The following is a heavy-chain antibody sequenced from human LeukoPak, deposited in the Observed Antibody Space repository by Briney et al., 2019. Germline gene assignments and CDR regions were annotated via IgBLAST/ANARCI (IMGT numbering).Heavy chain of an antibody. CDR1: GGSFSGYY. D-gene: IGHD3-3*01. CDR3: ARDLVTIFGVVGAFDI. J-gene: IGHJ3*02. CDR2: IYYSGST. V-gene: IGHV4-59*01. Sequence: SETLSLTCAVYGGSFSGYYWSWIRQPPGKGLEWIGYIYYSGSTNYNPSLKSRVTISVDTSKNQFSLKLSSVTAADTAVYYCARDLVTIFGVVGAFDIWGQGTMVTVSS.